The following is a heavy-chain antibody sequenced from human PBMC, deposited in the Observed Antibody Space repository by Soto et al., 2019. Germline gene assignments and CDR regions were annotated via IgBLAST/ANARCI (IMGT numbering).Heavy chain of an antibody. CDR3: AREDRKSNWFDP. CDR2: INAGNGNT. CDR1: GSTFTSYA. V-gene: IGHV1-3*01. Sequence: QVPLVQSGAEVKKPGASVKVSCKASGSTFTSYAMHWVRQAPGQRLEWMGWINAGNGNTKYSQTFQGRVTITRDTSASTAYMELSSLRSEDTAVYYCAREDRKSNWFDPWGQGTLVTVSS. J-gene: IGHJ5*02.